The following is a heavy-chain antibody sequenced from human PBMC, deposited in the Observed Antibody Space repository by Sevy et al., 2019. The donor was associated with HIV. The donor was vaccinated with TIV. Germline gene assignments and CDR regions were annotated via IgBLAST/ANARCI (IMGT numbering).Heavy chain of an antibody. Sequence: GGSLRLSCAASGFTFSSYAMSWVRQAPGKGLEWVSAISGSGGSTYYADSVKGRFTISRDNSKNTLYLQMNSLRAEDTAVYYCAKVESENYVWGSYRWNAFDIWGQGTMVTVSS. V-gene: IGHV3-23*01. J-gene: IGHJ3*02. D-gene: IGHD3-16*02. CDR1: GFTFSSYA. CDR2: ISGSGGST. CDR3: AKVESENYVWGSYRWNAFDI.